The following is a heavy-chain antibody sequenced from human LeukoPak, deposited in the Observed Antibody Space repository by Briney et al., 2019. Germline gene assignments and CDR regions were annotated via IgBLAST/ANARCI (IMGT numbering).Heavy chain of an antibody. CDR1: GFPFSSHV. J-gene: IGHJ4*02. CDR3: AKLSNRRNDFDY. D-gene: IGHD4-11*01. CDR2: ISGSGGST. Sequence: PGGSLRLSCAASGFPFSSHVLSWVRQAPGKGLEWVSAISGSGGSTYYADSVKGRFTISRDNSKNTLYLQMNSLRAEDTAVYYCAKLSNRRNDFDYWGQGTLVTVSS. V-gene: IGHV3-23*01.